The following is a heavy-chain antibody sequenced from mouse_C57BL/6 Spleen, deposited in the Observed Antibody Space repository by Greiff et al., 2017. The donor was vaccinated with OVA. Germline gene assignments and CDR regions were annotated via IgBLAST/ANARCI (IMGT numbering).Heavy chain of an antibody. CDR1: GYTFTDYY. CDR2: INPNNGGT. Sequence: EVQLQQSGPELVKPGASVKISCKASGYTFTDYYMNWVKQSHGKSLEWIGDINPNNGGTSYNQKFKGKATLTVDKSSSTAYMELRSLTSEDSAVYYCAREGFLYCFDYWGQGTTLTVSS. V-gene: IGHV1-26*01. CDR3: AREGFLYCFDY. J-gene: IGHJ2*01.